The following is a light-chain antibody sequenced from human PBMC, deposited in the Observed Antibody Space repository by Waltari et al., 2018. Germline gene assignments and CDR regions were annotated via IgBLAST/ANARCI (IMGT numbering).Light chain of an antibody. CDR1: RRDIAPYNS. CDR3: TSYTSSNTWV. J-gene: IGLJ3*02. V-gene: IGLV2-14*03. Sequence: QSALSPPASVSESPGQSITISFTGPRRDIAPYNSAFWYQHHPGKAPKLMISDVTKRPSGVSNRFSGSKSGNTASLTISGLQAEDEADYYCTSYTSSNTWVFGGGTKLTVL. CDR2: DVT.